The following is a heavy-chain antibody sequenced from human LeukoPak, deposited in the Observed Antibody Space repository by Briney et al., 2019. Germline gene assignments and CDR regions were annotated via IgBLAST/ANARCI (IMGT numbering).Heavy chain of an antibody. CDR1: GGTFSSYA. J-gene: IGHJ4*02. Sequence: ASVKVSCKASGGTFSSYAISWVRQAPGQGLEWMGRINPKSGATSYAQKFQGRVTMTRDTSISTAYMELSGLTSDDTAVYSCARDIRGSYDYWGQGTVVTVSS. CDR3: ARDIRGSYDY. CDR2: INPKSGAT. D-gene: IGHD1-26*01. V-gene: IGHV1-2*02.